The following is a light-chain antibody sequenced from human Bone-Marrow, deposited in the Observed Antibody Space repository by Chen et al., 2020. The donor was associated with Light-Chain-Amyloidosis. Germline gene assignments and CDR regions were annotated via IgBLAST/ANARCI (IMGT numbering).Light chain of an antibody. V-gene: IGKV3-20*01. CDR3: QQYGTSPLT. J-gene: IGKJ4*01. CDR2: GSS. Sequence: IVFTQSTGPVSLSPGEGANLSCRASQTISSNYLTCYEQKFGQAHRLLIYGSSSRATGIPDRFTGSGSGKDFTLNINRLEHEDFAMYYCQQYGTSPLTFGGGTKVEIK. CDR1: QTISSNY.